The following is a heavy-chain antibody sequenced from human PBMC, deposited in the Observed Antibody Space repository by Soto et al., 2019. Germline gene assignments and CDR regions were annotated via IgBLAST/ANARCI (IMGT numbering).Heavy chain of an antibody. Sequence: QVQLVESGGGVVQPGRSLRVSCAASGFTFSSYGMHWVRQAPGKGLEWVAVIWYDASNKYYADSVKGRFTISRDNSKNTLYLQMSSLRAEDTGVYYCARDDYGMDVWGHGTTVTVSS. V-gene: IGHV3-33*01. CDR1: GFTFSSYG. CDR2: IWYDASNK. J-gene: IGHJ6*02. CDR3: ARDDYGMDV.